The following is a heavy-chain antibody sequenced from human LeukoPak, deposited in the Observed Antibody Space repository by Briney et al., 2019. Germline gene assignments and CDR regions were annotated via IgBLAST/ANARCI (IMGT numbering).Heavy chain of an antibody. CDR1: GFTFTTYW. CDR2: INTDGRVT. CDR3: IRETHVGLHLEY. J-gene: IGHJ4*02. V-gene: IGHV3-74*03. D-gene: IGHD3-10*02. Sequence: GGSLRLSCTASGFTFTTYWMHWVRQAPGKGLVWGARINTDGRVTTYAESVKGRFTVSRDNAENTLYLEMNNLRPEDTAVYYCIRETHVGLHLEYWGQGTLATVTS.